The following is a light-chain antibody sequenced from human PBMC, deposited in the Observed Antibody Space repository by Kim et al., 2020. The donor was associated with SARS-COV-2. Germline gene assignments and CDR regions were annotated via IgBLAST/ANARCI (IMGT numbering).Light chain of an antibody. CDR1: SSNIGAGYD. V-gene: IGLV1-40*01. J-gene: IGLJ1*01. CDR3: QSYDSSLSGYV. Sequence: QRVTISCTGSSSNIGAGYDVHWYQQLPGTAPKLLIYGNSNRPSGVPDRFSGSKSGTSASLAITGLQAEDEADYYCQSYDSSLSGYVFGTGTKVTVL. CDR2: GNS.